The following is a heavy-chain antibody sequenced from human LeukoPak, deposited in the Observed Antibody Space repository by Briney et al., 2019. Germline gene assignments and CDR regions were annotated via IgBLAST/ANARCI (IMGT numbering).Heavy chain of an antibody. CDR3: AKDVHYFRSGTYYTLDY. Sequence: GGSLRLSCAASEFTFSSYAMSWVRQAPGKGLEWVSDISGSGGNTYYADSVKGRFTISRDNSKNTLYLQMNSLRAEDTAVYYCAKDVHYFRSGTYYTLDYWGQGTLVTVSS. V-gene: IGHV3-23*01. CDR2: ISGSGGNT. CDR1: EFTFSSYA. D-gene: IGHD3-10*01. J-gene: IGHJ4*02.